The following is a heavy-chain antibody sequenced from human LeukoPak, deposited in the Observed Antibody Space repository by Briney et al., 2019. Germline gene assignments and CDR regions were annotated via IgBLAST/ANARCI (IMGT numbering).Heavy chain of an antibody. CDR3: AKYYDFWSGELPDAFDI. Sequence: GGSLRLSCAASGFTFSSYAMSWVRQAPGKGLEWVSAISGSGGSTYYADSVKGRFTISRDNSKNTLYLQMNSLRAEDTAVYYCAKYYDFWSGELPDAFDIWGQGTMVTVSS. CDR1: GFTFSSYA. CDR2: ISGSGGST. V-gene: IGHV3-23*01. D-gene: IGHD3-3*01. J-gene: IGHJ3*02.